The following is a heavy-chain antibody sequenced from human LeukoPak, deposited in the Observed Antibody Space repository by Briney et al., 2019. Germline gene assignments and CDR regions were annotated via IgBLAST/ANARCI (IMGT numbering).Heavy chain of an antibody. V-gene: IGHV5-51*01. Sequence: GEALKISLKGSGYSFTSYWIGLVRQMPGKGLESMGIIYPGDSDTIYSPSFQGQVTISADKSISTAYLQWSRLKASATAMYYCATPATVVGAPDYWGQGTLVTVSS. CDR1: GYSFTSYW. CDR2: IYPGDSDT. D-gene: IGHD1-26*01. CDR3: ATPATVVGAPDY. J-gene: IGHJ4*02.